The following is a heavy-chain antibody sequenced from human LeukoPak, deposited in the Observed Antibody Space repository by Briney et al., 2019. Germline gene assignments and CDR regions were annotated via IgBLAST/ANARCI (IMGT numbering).Heavy chain of an antibody. J-gene: IGHJ4*02. Sequence: SVKVSCKASGGTFSSYAISWVRQAPGQGLEWMGRIIPIFGTANYAQKFQGRVTITTDESTSTAYMELSSLRSEDTAVYYCARGPYYYDSSGYYMYWGQGTLVTVSS. D-gene: IGHD3-22*01. CDR2: IIPIFGTA. V-gene: IGHV1-69*05. CDR3: ARGPYYYDSSGYYMY. CDR1: GGTFSSYA.